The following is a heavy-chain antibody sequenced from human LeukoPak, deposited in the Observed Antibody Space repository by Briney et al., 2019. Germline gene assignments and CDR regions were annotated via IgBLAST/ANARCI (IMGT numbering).Heavy chain of an antibody. CDR2: VYNSGDT. V-gene: IGHV4-59*08. D-gene: IGHD3-16*01. Sequence: SETLSLTCTVSGGSISSDYWSWIRQSPAKGLEWVGYVYNSGDTGKNPSLKSRGTILLDASKNQCSVKLTSVSAVDTAVYYCARVKLGAYFDLWGGGNLVTVSS. J-gene: IGHJ2*01. CDR3: ARVKLGAYFDL. CDR1: GGSISSDY.